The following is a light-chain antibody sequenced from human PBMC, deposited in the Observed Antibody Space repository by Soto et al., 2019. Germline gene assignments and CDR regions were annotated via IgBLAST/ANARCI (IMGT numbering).Light chain of an antibody. CDR1: SSDVGGYNY. V-gene: IGLV2-14*01. J-gene: IGLJ3*02. Sequence: QSALTQPASVSGSPGQSITISCTGTSSDVGGYNYVSWYQQHPDKAPKVMIYEVSNRPSGLSNRFSGSKSGNTASLTISGLQAEDEAHYCCASYTSSRSWVFGGGTQLTVL. CDR3: ASYTSSRSWV. CDR2: EVS.